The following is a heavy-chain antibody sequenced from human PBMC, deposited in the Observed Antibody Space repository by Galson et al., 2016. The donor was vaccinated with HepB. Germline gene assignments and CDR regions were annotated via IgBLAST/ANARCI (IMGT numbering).Heavy chain of an antibody. CDR1: GGSFSDYY. CDR2: ITHSGTT. V-gene: IGHV4-34*01. D-gene: IGHD5-12*01. J-gene: IGHJ5*02. CDR3: ARTSAAGYST. Sequence: SETLSLTCAVYGGSFSDYYWSWVRQPPGKGLEWVGEITHSGTTSYNPSLTSRVTMSHDTSRSHLFLSLTSVTAADTAIYYCARTSAAGYSTWGQGTLVTVSS.